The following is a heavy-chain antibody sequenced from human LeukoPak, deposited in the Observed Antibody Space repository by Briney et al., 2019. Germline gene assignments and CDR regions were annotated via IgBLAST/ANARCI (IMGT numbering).Heavy chain of an antibody. J-gene: IGHJ4*02. CDR2: INTNTGNP. CDR3: ARLIYDSSTYYYDSSGYYFFDY. D-gene: IGHD3-22*01. CDR1: GGTFSSYA. Sequence: ASVKVSCKASGGTFSSYAISWVRQAPGQGLEWMGWINTNTGNPTYAQGFTGRFVFSLDTSVSTAYLQISSLKAEDTAVYYCARLIYDSSTYYYDSSGYYFFDYWGQGTLVTVSS. V-gene: IGHV7-4-1*02.